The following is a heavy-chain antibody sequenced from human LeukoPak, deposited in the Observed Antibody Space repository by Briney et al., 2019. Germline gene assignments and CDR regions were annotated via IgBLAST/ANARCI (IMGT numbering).Heavy chain of an antibody. CDR3: ASRHYYDSSGYFDAFDI. Sequence: GGSLRLSCAASGFTFSSYEMNWVRQAPGKGLEWVSYISSGSTTISYADSVKGRFTISRDNAKNSLYLQMNSLRAEDTAVYYCASRHYYDSSGYFDAFDIWGQGTMVTVSS. D-gene: IGHD3-22*01. J-gene: IGHJ3*02. CDR2: ISSGSTTI. V-gene: IGHV3-48*03. CDR1: GFTFSSYE.